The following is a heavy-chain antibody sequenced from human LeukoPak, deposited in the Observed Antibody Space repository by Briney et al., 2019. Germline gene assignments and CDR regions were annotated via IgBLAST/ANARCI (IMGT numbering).Heavy chain of an antibody. CDR3: ARTGYYDFWSGYRTIPNYYYYMDV. Sequence: PSETLSLTCAVYGGSFSGYYWSWIRQPPGKGLEWIGEINHSGSTNYNPSLKSRVTISVDTSKNQCSLKLSSVTAADTAVYYRARTGYYDFWSGYRTIPNYYYYMDVWGKGTTVTVSS. V-gene: IGHV4-34*01. CDR2: INHSGST. D-gene: IGHD3-3*01. CDR1: GGSFSGYY. J-gene: IGHJ6*03.